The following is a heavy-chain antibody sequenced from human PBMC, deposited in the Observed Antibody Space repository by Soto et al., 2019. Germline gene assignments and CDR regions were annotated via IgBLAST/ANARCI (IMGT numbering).Heavy chain of an antibody. Sequence: GASVKVSCKASGGTLSSYTFSWVRQAPGQGLEWMGRVIPNLGVTNYAKKFQGRFTIVVDTSTSTAYMELNSLRYEDTAVYYCARGTYDFWSGYHDAFDIWGQGTMVTVSS. CDR2: VIPNLGVT. J-gene: IGHJ3*02. CDR1: GGTLSSYT. CDR3: ARGTYDFWSGYHDAFDI. D-gene: IGHD3-3*01. V-gene: IGHV1-69*02.